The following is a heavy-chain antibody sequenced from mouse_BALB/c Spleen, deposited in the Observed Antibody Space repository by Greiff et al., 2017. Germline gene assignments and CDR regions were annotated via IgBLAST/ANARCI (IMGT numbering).Heavy chain of an antibody. CDR1: GFNIKDTY. D-gene: IGHD4-1*01. CDR2: IDPANGNT. J-gene: IGHJ3*01. Sequence: EVQGVESGAELVKPGASVKLSCTASGFNIKDTYMHWVKQRPEQGLEWIGRIDPANGNTKYDPKFQGKATITADTSSNTAYLQLSSLTSEDTAVYYCARRGGLANWVFGYWGQGTLVTVSA. CDR3: ARRGGLANWVFGY. V-gene: IGHV14-3*02.